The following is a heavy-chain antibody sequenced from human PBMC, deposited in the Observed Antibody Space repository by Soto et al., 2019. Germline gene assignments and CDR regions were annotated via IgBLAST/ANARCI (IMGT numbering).Heavy chain of an antibody. CDR3: ARVYGYAHTPLYYFDY. CDR2: VSSYNGNT. Sequence: AAVKVSCKTSGYTVTDHGIDCVRQAPGQGLEWVGWVSSYNGNTNYAYNLKDRVIMTTDASTSTAYMELRGLRSDDTAVYYCARVYGYAHTPLYYFDYWGQGTLVTVSS. V-gene: IGHV1-18*01. CDR1: GYTVTDHG. J-gene: IGHJ4*02. D-gene: IGHD5-12*01.